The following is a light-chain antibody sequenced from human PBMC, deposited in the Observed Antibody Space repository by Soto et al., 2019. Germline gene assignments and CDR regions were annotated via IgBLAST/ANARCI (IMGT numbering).Light chain of an antibody. J-gene: IGKJ1*01. CDR2: DAS. V-gene: IGKV1-39*01. CDR3: QQSYTTPWT. CDR1: QNINNY. Sequence: DIHLTQSPSSLSASVGDRVTITCRASQNINNYLIWFQHKPGKAPKLLIYDASILQSGVPSRFSGTGSGTDFTLTISSLQPEDFATYSCQQSYTTPWTFGQGTKVEI.